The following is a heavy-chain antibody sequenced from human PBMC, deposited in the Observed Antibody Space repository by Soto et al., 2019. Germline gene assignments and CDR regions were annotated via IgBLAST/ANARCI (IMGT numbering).Heavy chain of an antibody. J-gene: IGHJ4*02. Sequence: QVQLVQSGAEVKKPGASVKVSCKASGYTFTGYYMHWVRQAPGQGLEWMGWINPNSGGTNYAQKCQGRVTMTRDTSISTAYMELSRLRSDDTAVYYCAPDWNYSHFDYWGQGTLVTVSS. CDR1: GYTFTGYY. D-gene: IGHD1-7*01. CDR3: APDWNYSHFDY. V-gene: IGHV1-2*02. CDR2: INPNSGGT.